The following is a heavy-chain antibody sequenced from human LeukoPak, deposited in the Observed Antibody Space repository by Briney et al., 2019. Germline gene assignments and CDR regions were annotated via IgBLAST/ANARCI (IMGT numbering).Heavy chain of an antibody. V-gene: IGHV3-11*04. CDR3: ASEVGEPGIADAFDI. CDR2: ISSSGSTI. Sequence: GSLRLSCAASGFTFSDYYMSWIRQAPGKGLEWVSYISSSGSTIYYADSVKGRFTISRDNAKNSLYLQMNSLRAEDTAVYYCASEVGEPGIADAFDIWGQGTMVTVSS. J-gene: IGHJ3*02. D-gene: IGHD7-27*01. CDR1: GFTFSDYY.